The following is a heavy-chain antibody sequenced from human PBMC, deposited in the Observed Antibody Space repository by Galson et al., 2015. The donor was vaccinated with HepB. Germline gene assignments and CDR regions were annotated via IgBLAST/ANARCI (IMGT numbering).Heavy chain of an antibody. CDR1: GGTFSSYA. J-gene: IGHJ5*02. Sequence: SCKASGGTFSSYAISWVRQAPGQGLEWMGGIIPILGIANYAQKFQGRVTITADKSTSTAYMELSSLRSEDTAVYYCARDQDYGDYLGENWFDPWGQGTLVTVSS. CDR3: ARDQDYGDYLGENWFDP. CDR2: IIPILGIA. V-gene: IGHV1-69*10. D-gene: IGHD4-17*01.